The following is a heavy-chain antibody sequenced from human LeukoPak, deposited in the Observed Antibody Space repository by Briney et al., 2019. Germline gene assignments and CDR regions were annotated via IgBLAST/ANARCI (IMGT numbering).Heavy chain of an antibody. D-gene: IGHD3-22*01. CDR3: ARGYYSNWFDS. J-gene: IGHJ5*01. CDR2: ISYDGSNK. V-gene: IGHV3-30*03. CDR1: GFTFSSYG. Sequence: GGSLRLSCAASGFTFSSYGMHWVRQAPGKGLEWVAVISYDGSNKYYADSVKGRFTISRDNSKNTLYLQMNSLRAEDTAVYYCARGYYSNWFDSWGQGTLVTVSS.